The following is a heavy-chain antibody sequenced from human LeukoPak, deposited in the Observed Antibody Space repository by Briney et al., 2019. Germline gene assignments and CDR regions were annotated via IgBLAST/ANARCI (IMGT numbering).Heavy chain of an antibody. J-gene: IGHJ4*02. CDR3: ARDLGVYSRYYFDY. Sequence: GGSLRLSCVASGFSFSSDSMNWVRQAPGKGLEWVSYISSSSSTIYYADSVKGGFTISRDNAKNSLYLQMNSLRVEDTAVYYCARDLGVYSRYYFDYWGQGTLVTVSS. D-gene: IGHD2-8*01. CDR2: ISSSSSTI. V-gene: IGHV3-48*01. CDR1: GFSFSSDS.